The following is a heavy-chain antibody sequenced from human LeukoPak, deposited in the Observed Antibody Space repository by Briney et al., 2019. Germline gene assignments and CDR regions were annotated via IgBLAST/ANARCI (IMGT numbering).Heavy chain of an antibody. CDR3: SKGQALDDGVLES. D-gene: IGHD3-3*01. CDR1: GFTFSSNA. V-gene: IGHV3-23*01. J-gene: IGHJ4*02. CDR2: IRGNGGGT. Sequence: GGSLRLSCAASGFTFSSNAMTWVRQAPGKGLEWVSTIRGNGGGTHYAESLRGRFTISRDNSKSTVYLQMNSLSAEDTAIYYCSKGQALDDGVLESWGRGTLVTVSS.